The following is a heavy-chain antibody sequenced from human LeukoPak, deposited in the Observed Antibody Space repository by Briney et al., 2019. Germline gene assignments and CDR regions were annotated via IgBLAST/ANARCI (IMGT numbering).Heavy chain of an antibody. D-gene: IGHD1-26*01. Sequence: GGSLRLSCVVSGFTFSRCWMNGARQAPRKGLEWVSGISSSGSGGNTYYAASVKGRFTISRDSSKNTLFLHMNTLRAEDTAIYYCAKDRTVGASYWYFDLWGRGTLVTVSS. CDR1: GFTFSRCW. V-gene: IGHV3-23*01. CDR3: AKDRTVGASYWYFDL. CDR2: ISSSGSGGNT. J-gene: IGHJ2*01.